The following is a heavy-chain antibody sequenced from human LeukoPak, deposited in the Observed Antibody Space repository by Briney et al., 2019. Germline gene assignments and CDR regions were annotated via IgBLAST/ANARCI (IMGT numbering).Heavy chain of an antibody. Sequence: PGRSLRSSCAASGFSFSSYSMNWVCQAPANGLSWVSFISERSNNIYYADSVKGRFTISRDNPKNSVYLQMNSLRAEDTAVYYCARDVLAATGPFWGQGTLVTVSS. J-gene: IGHJ4*02. V-gene: IGHV3-48*01. CDR2: ISERSNNI. CDR1: GFSFSSYS. D-gene: IGHD6-13*01. CDR3: ARDVLAATGPF.